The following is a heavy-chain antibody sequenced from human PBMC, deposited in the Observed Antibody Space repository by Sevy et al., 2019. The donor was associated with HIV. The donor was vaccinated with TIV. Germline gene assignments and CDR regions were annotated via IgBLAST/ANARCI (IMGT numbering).Heavy chain of an antibody. J-gene: IGHJ3*02. Sequence: SEILSLTCAVYGGSFSGYYWSWFRQPPGKGLEWIGEINHSGSTNYNPSLKSRVTISIGTSKNQFSLKLSSVTAADTAVYYCARHCSSTSCSHSFDIWGQGTMVTVSS. D-gene: IGHD2-2*01. V-gene: IGHV4-34*01. CDR2: INHSGST. CDR1: GGSFSGYY. CDR3: ARHCSSTSCSHSFDI.